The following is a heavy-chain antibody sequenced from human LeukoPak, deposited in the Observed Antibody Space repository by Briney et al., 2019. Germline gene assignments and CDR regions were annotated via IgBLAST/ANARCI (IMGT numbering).Heavy chain of an antibody. CDR2: IYYSGYT. CDR3: ARANWGLYYLDY. CDR1: GGSISSSSYY. J-gene: IGHJ4*02. Sequence: SETLSLTCTVSGGSISSSSYYWGWIRQPPGKGLEWTGTIYYSGYTYYNPSLKSRVTISLDTSKNQFSLNLNSVTAADTAVYYCARANWGLYYLDYWGQGTLVTVSS. V-gene: IGHV4-39*07. D-gene: IGHD7-27*01.